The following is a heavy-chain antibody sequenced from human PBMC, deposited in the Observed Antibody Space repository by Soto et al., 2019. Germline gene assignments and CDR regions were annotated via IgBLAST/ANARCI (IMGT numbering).Heavy chain of an antibody. CDR1: GGSISSGGYS. V-gene: IGHV4-30-2*01. CDR3: ARGGSGYHFDY. CDR2: IYHSGST. Sequence: PSETLSLTCAVSGGSISSGGYSWSWIRQPPGKGLEWIGYIYHSGSTYYNPSLKSRVTISVDRSKNQFSLKLSSVTAADTAVYYCARGGSGYHFDYWGQGTLVIVYS. J-gene: IGHJ4*02. D-gene: IGHD5-12*01.